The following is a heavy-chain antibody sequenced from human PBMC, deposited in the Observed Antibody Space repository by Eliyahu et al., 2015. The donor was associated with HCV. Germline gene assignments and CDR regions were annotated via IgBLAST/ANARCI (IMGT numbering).Heavy chain of an antibody. CDR3: AKDHLASYLEY. Sequence: QVQLVESGGGVVQPGGSLXLSXAASXLXFRXYAMPWVRQAPGKGLESVSFIXYDGSNKYHADSVKGRFTISRDNSKNTLYLQMNSLRTEDTAVYYCAKDHLASYLEYWGQGTLVTVSS. CDR2: IXYDGSNK. J-gene: IGHJ4*02. V-gene: IGHV3-30*02. CDR1: XLXFRXYA. D-gene: IGHD1-26*01.